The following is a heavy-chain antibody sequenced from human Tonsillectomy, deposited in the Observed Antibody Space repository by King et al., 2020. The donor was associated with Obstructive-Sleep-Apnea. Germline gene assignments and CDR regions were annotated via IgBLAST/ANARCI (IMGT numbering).Heavy chain of an antibody. CDR3: ARAYYDILTGYYGMDV. CDR1: GFTFSDHY. D-gene: IGHD3-9*01. Sequence: EFQLVQSGGGLVQPGGSLRLSCAASGFTFSDHYMDWVRQAPGKGREWVGRTRNKANSYTPEYAASVKGRFTISRDDSKNSLYQQMNSLKTEDKAGYYCARAYYDILTGYYGMDVWGQGTTVTVSS. J-gene: IGHJ6*02. V-gene: IGHV3-72*01. CDR2: TRNKANSYTP.